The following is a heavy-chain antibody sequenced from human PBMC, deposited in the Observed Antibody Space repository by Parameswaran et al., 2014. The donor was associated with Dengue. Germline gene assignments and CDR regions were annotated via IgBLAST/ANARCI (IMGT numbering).Heavy chain of an antibody. V-gene: IGHV3-15*01. D-gene: IGHD6-13*01. CDR3: TTDSAGFVAAAGRVPIDY. J-gene: IGHJ4*02. CDR2: IKSKTDGGTT. Sequence: RWIRQPPGKGLEWVGRIKSKTDGGTTDYAAPVKGRFTISRDDSKNTLYLQMNSLKTEDTAVYYCTTDSAGFVAAAGRVPIDYWGQGTLVTVSS.